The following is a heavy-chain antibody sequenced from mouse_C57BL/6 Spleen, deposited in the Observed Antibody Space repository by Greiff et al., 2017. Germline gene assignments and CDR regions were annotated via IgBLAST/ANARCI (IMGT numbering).Heavy chain of an antibody. D-gene: IGHD1-1*01. CDR3: ARAAFITTVVGGDFDY. Sequence: EVKVVESGGGLVKPGGSLKLSCAASGFTFSSYAMSWVRQTPEKRLEWVATISGGCSYTYYPANVKGRFTISRDNAKNNLYMQMSHLKSEDTAMYYCARAAFITTVVGGDFDYWGQGTTLTVSS. CDR1: GFTFSSYA. CDR2: ISGGCSYT. J-gene: IGHJ2*01. V-gene: IGHV5-4*03.